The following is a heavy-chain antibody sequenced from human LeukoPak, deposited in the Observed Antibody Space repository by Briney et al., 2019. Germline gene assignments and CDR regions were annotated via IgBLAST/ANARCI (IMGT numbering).Heavy chain of an antibody. CDR3: ARGWGVRGVISLRP. J-gene: IGHJ5*02. CDR2: MNPNSGNT. V-gene: IGHV1-8*03. D-gene: IGHD3-10*01. Sequence: ASVKVSCKASGYTFTSYDINWVRQATGQGLEWMGWMNPNSGNTGYAQKFQGRVTIIRNTSISTAYMELSSLRSEDTAVYYCARGWGVRGVISLRPWGQGTLVTVSS. CDR1: GYTFTSYD.